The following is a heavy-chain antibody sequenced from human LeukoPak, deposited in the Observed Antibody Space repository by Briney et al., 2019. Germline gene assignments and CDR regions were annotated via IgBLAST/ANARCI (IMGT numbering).Heavy chain of an antibody. J-gene: IGHJ4*02. CDR3: ARGTDYYGSGSDPRIDY. Sequence: ASVKVSCKASGYTFTGYYMHWVRQAPGQGLEWMGWINPNSGGTNYAQKFQGRVTMTRDTSISTAYMELSRLRSDDTVVYYCARGTDYYGSGSDPRIDYWGQGTLVTVSS. CDR1: GYTFTGYY. V-gene: IGHV1-2*02. D-gene: IGHD3-10*01. CDR2: INPNSGGT.